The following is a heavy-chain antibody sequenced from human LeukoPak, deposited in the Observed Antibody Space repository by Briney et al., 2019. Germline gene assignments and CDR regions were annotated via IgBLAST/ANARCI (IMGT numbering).Heavy chain of an antibody. J-gene: IGHJ4*02. CDR2: ISGSGGRI. CDR1: GFTFNSYA. Sequence: PGGSLRLSCAASGFTFNSYAMTWVRQAPGKGLEWVSLISGSGGRIYYADSVKGRFTISRDNSKNTLYLQMNSLRAEDTAVYYCARDVNFDYWGQGTLVTVSS. V-gene: IGHV3-23*01. CDR3: ARDVNFDY.